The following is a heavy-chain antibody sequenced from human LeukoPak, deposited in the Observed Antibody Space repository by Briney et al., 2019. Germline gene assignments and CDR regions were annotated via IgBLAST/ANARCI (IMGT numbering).Heavy chain of an antibody. Sequence: GGSLRLSCAASGFTFDDYAMHWVRQAPGKGLEWVSGISWNSGSIGYADSVKGRFTISRDNAKNSLYLQMNSLRAEDTALYYCAKDFGYDSSGSVVDWGQGTLVTASS. CDR3: AKDFGYDSSGSVVD. CDR1: GFTFDDYA. D-gene: IGHD3-22*01. J-gene: IGHJ4*02. V-gene: IGHV3-9*01. CDR2: ISWNSGSI.